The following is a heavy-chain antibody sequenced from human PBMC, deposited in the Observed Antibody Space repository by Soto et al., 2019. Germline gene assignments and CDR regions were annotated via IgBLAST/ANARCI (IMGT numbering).Heavy chain of an antibody. CDR3: ARLAAVAGNHDY. CDR2: IYYSGST. J-gene: IGHJ4*02. V-gene: IGHV4-59*01. Sequence: SETLSLTCTVSGGSISSYYWSWIRQPPGKGLEWIGYIYYSGSTNYNPSLKSRVTISVDTSKNQFSLKLSSVTAADTAVYYCARLAAVAGNHDYWGQGTLVTVSS. CDR1: GGSISSYY. D-gene: IGHD6-19*01.